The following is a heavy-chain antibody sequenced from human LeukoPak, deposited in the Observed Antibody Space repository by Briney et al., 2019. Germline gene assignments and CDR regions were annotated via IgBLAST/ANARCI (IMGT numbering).Heavy chain of an antibody. J-gene: IGHJ3*02. CDR3: AKDQGYSSAWYSRDGFDM. Sequence: GGSLRLSCAASGFSFSSYAMSWVRQAPGKGLEWVSAISKSGDSTFYADSVKGRFTISRDNSQNTLYVQMNSLRAEDTAVHYCAKDQGYSSAWYSRDGFDMWGQGTMVTVSS. D-gene: IGHD6-19*01. CDR1: GFSFSSYA. CDR2: ISKSGDST. V-gene: IGHV3-23*01.